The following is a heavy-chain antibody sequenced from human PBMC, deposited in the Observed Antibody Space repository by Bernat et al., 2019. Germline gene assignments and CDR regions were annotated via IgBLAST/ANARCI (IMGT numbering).Heavy chain of an antibody. CDR2: IHYSGST. CDR3: AWQGLSLPQNWTFDY. D-gene: IGHD1-1*01. V-gene: IGHV4-59*08. Sequence: QMQLQESGPGLVKPSETLSLTCTVSGGSISSYYWSWIRQPPGKGLEWIGYIHYSGSTNYNPSLKSRVTISVDTSKNQFSLKLSSVTAADTAVCYCAWQGLSLPQNWTFDYWVQGTLVTVSS. CDR1: GGSISSYY. J-gene: IGHJ4*02.